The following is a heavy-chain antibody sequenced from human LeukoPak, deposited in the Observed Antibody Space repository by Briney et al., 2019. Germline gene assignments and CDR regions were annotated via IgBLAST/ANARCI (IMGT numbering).Heavy chain of an antibody. CDR2: IYHSGST. V-gene: IGHV4-39*07. CDR3: ARRRKLIAVAGTRGDYYYYMDV. D-gene: IGHD6-19*01. CDR1: GGSISSSSYY. Sequence: PSETLSLTCTVSGGSISSSSYYWGWIRQPPGKGLEWIGSIYHSGSTYYNPSLKSRVTISVDTSKNQFSLKLSSVTAADTAVYYCARRRKLIAVAGTRGDYYYYMDVWGKGTTVTISS. J-gene: IGHJ6*03.